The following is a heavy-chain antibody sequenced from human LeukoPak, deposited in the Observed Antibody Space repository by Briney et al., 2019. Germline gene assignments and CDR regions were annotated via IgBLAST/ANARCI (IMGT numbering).Heavy chain of an antibody. Sequence: ASVKVSCKASGYTFTSYDINWVRQATGQGLEWMGWMNPNSGNTGYAQRFQGRVTMTRNTSISTAYMELSSLRSEDTAVYYCARGFFRAVALWFDPWGQGTLVTVSS. D-gene: IGHD6-19*01. CDR2: MNPNSGNT. V-gene: IGHV1-8*01. J-gene: IGHJ5*02. CDR3: ARGFFRAVALWFDP. CDR1: GYTFTSYD.